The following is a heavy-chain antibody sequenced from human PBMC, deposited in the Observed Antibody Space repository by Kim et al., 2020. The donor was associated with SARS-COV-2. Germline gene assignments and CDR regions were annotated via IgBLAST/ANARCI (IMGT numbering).Heavy chain of an antibody. J-gene: IGHJ3*02. V-gene: IGHV3-53*01. CDR2: IYSGGST. CDR3: AAHSMIVVEIPARDI. D-gene: IGHD3-22*01. CDR1: GFTVSSNY. Sequence: GGSLRLSCAASGFTVSSNYMSWVRQAPGKGLEWVSVIYSGGSTYYADSVKGRFTISRDNSKNTLYLQMNSLRAEDTAVYYCAAHSMIVVEIPARDIWGQGTMVTVSS.